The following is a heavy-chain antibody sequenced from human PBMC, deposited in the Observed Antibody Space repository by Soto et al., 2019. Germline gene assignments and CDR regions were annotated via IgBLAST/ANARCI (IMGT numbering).Heavy chain of an antibody. J-gene: IGHJ6*03. CDR1: GFTVSTYY. Sequence: EVQLVESGGGLVQPGGSLRLSCAASGFTVSTYYMTWVRQAPGMGLEWVSVIYTGGTTYYADSVKGRFTISRDNSKNTLYLQMHSLRAEDTAVYYCARVERGYDYYYYYYMDLWGKGTTVTVSS. CDR2: IYTGGTT. V-gene: IGHV3-66*01. CDR3: ARVERGYDYYYYYYMDL. D-gene: IGHD5-12*01.